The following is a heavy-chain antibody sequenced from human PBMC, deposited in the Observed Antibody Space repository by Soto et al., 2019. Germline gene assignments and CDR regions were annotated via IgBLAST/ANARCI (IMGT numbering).Heavy chain of an antibody. Sequence: QAQLVQSGAELKKPGSSVKVSCKASGGNFSSYAISWLRQAPGQGLEWMGGIVPLFGTTNYAQKFKGRLMITANESTTTAYMELSSLRFEATAVYYCARARRLSWYNWFDPWGQGSPVTVSS. CDR3: ARARRLSWYNWFDP. D-gene: IGHD6-13*01. J-gene: IGHJ5*02. V-gene: IGHV1-69*01. CDR1: GGNFSSYA. CDR2: IVPLFGTT.